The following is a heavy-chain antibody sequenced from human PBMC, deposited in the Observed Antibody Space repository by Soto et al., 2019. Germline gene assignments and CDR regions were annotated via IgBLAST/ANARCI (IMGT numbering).Heavy chain of an antibody. CDR3: VRMNADSYSSYYAMDV. J-gene: IGHJ6*02. V-gene: IGHV4-59*02. D-gene: IGHD3-10*01. CDR2: IYYSGST. CDR1: GGSVTSYY. Sequence: TLSLTCTVSGGSVTSYYWSCIRQPPGKALEWIGTIYYSGSTNYNPSLKSRVSLSVDTSKNQFSLKVGSVTAADTAVYFCVRMNADSYSSYYAMDVWGQGTTVTVSS.